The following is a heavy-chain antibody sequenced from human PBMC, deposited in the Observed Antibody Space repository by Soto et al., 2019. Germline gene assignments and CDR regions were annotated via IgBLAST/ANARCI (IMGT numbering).Heavy chain of an antibody. D-gene: IGHD7-27*01. CDR3: ARDLGAWLDY. V-gene: IGHV1-3*01. Sequence: QVQLVQSGAEVKKPGASVKVSCKASGYTFTSYAMQWVRQAPGQRLEWMGWINAGNGNTKYSQKFQGRVTITSDTPATTDYMGLGSLRSEATSVYYWARDLGAWLDYGGQGTLVTVSS. CDR2: INAGNGNT. CDR1: GYTFTSYA. J-gene: IGHJ4*02.